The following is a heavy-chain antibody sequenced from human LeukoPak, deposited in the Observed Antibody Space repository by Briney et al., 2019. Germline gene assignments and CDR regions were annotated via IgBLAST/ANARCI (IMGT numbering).Heavy chain of an antibody. CDR2: IKEDGSEK. J-gene: IGHJ3*02. Sequence: GGSLRLSCAASGFTFSSYWMSWVRQAPGKGLEWVANIKEDGSEKYYVDSVKGRFTISRDNAENSLYLQLNTLRAEDTAVYYCARNLYDSSLIYDAFDIWGQGTMVTVSS. CDR3: ARNLYDSSLIYDAFDI. V-gene: IGHV3-7*01. D-gene: IGHD3-22*01. CDR1: GFTFSSYW.